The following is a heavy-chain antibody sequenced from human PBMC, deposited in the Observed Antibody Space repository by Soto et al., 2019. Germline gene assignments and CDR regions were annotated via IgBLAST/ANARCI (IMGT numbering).Heavy chain of an antibody. V-gene: IGHV3-23*01. CDR1: GFTFNTYA. CDR3: ATFTFGRPFDT. J-gene: IGHJ3*02. CDR2: ISGSGFST. Sequence: GGSLRLSCAASGFTFNTYAMSWVRQAPGQGLEWVSAISGSGFSTYYADSVKGRFSISSDSSKNTLFLQMSSLRADDTAVYFCATFTFGRPFDTWGQGTMVTVSS. D-gene: IGHD3-16*01.